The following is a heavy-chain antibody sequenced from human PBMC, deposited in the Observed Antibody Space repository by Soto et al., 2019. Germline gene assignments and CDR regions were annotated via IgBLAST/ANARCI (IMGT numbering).Heavy chain of an antibody. Sequence: QVQLVQSGAEVKKPGSSVKVSCKASGGTFSSYTISWVRQAPGQGLEWMGRIIPILGIANYAQKFQGRVTITADKSTSTAYRELSSLRSEDTAVYYCARETTVTTGAFDIWGQGTMVTVSS. CDR2: IIPILGIA. CDR1: GGTFSSYT. J-gene: IGHJ3*02. CDR3: ARETTVTTGAFDI. D-gene: IGHD4-17*01. V-gene: IGHV1-69*08.